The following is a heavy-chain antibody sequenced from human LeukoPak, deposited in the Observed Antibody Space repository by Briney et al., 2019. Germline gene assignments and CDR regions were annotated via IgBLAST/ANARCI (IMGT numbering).Heavy chain of an antibody. Sequence: KPGGSLRLSCAASGSTFSDYYMSWIRQAPGKGLEWVSYISSSGSTIYYADSVKGRFTISRDNAKNSLYLQMNSLRAEDTAVYYCAKHGGYNQYYYYHGMDVWGQGTTVTVSS. V-gene: IGHV3-11*01. CDR3: AKHGGYNQYYYYHGMDV. J-gene: IGHJ6*02. D-gene: IGHD5-24*01. CDR2: ISSSGSTI. CDR1: GSTFSDYY.